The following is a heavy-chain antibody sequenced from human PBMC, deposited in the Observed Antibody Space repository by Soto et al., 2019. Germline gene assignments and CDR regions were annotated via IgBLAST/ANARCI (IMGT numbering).Heavy chain of an antibody. CDR1: GGSFSGYY. D-gene: IGHD6-19*01. Sequence: PSETLSLTCAVYGGSFSGYYWSWIRQPPGKGLEWIGEINHSGSTNYNPSLKSRVTISVDTSKNQFSLKLSSVTAADTAVYYCARESNHHRSGWDTRAQGTLAT. CDR2: INHSGST. J-gene: IGHJ4*02. CDR3: ARESNHHRSGWDT. V-gene: IGHV4-34*01.